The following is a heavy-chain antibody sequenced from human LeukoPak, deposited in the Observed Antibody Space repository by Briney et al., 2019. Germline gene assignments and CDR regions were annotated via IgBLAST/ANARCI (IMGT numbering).Heavy chain of an antibody. CDR3: ARDRQRGLAAAGTRKNWFDP. V-gene: IGHV4-59*01. Sequence: SETLSLTCTVSGGSISSYYWSWIRQPPGKGLEWIGYIYYSGSTNYNPSLKSRVTISVDTSKNQFSLKLSSVTTADTAVYYCARDRQRGLAAAGTRKNWFDPWGQGTLVTVSS. CDR1: GGSISSYY. J-gene: IGHJ5*02. CDR2: IYYSGST. D-gene: IGHD6-13*01.